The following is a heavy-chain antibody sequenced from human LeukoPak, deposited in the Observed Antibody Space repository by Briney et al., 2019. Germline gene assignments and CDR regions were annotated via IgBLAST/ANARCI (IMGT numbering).Heavy chain of an antibody. D-gene: IGHD6-19*01. CDR2: INHSGST. CDR3: ARHRWQQWLEYYFDY. V-gene: IGHV4-34*01. Sequence: PSETLSLTCAVYGGSFSGYYWSWIRQPPGKGLEWIGEINHSGSTNYNPSLKSRVTISVDTSKNQFSLKLSSVTAADTAVYYCARHRWQQWLEYYFDYWGQGTLVTVSS. J-gene: IGHJ4*02. CDR1: GGSFSGYY.